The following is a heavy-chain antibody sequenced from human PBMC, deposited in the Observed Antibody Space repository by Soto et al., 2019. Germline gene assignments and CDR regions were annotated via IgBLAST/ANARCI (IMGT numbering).Heavy chain of an antibody. CDR3: ARYSYCSGGSCYSRVFDY. CDR2: IYYSGST. CDR1: GGSISSYY. V-gene: IGHV4-59*08. D-gene: IGHD2-15*01. J-gene: IGHJ4*02. Sequence: SETLSLTCTVSGGSISSYYWSWIRQPPGKGLEWIGYIYYSGSTNYNPSLKSRVTISVDTSKNQFSLKLSSVTAADTAVYYCARYSYCSGGSCYSRVFDYWGQGTLVTVSS.